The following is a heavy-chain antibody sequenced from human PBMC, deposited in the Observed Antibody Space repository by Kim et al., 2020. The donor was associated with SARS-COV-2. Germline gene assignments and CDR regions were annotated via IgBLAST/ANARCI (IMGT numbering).Heavy chain of an antibody. Sequence: SGPTLVKPTETLTLTCTVSGFSLSDARLGVAWIRQPPGKALEWLAHIFSNDDNRYSPCLIGRLTISQDTSRNQVVLTLTNLDPLDTGTYYCARTPGEGSAHWPLFESWGPGTHVTVSS. J-gene: IGHJ4*02. V-gene: IGHV2-26*01. CDR2: IFSNDDN. D-gene: IGHD3-16*01. CDR1: GFSLSDARLG. CDR3: ARTPGEGSAHWPLFES.